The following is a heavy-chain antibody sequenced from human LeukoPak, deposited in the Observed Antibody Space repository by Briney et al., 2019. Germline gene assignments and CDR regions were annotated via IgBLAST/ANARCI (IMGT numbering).Heavy chain of an antibody. Sequence: SGGSLRLSCAASGFTFSSYAMSWVRQAPGKGLEWVSAISGSGGSTYYADSVRGRFTISRDNAKNSLYLQMHSLGAEDTAVYYCARDNPRCCGVVPANIDDYWGQGTLVTVSS. CDR3: ARDNPRCCGVVPANIDDY. V-gene: IGHV3-23*01. D-gene: IGHD2-15*01. CDR2: ISGSGGST. CDR1: GFTFSSYA. J-gene: IGHJ4*02.